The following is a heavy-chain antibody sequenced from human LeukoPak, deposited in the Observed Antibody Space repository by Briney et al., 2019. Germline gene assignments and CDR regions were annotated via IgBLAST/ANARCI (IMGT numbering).Heavy chain of an antibody. CDR3: AKDVSWELLRGAVVP. CDR2: ISWNSGSI. V-gene: IGHV3-9*01. J-gene: IGHJ5*02. CDR1: GFTFDDYA. Sequence: PGGSLRLSCAASGFTFDDYAMHWVRQAPGKGLEWVSGISWNSGSIGYADSVKGRFTISRDNAKNSLYLQMNSLRAEDTALYYCAKDVSWELLRGAVVPWGQGPLVTVSS. D-gene: IGHD1-26*01.